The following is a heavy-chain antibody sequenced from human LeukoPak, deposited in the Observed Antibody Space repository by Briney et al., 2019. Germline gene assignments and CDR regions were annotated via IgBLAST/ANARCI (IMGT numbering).Heavy chain of an antibody. J-gene: IGHJ4*02. V-gene: IGHV4-4*07. CDR2: IYYSGST. CDR1: GGSITNYY. D-gene: IGHD3-9*01. CDR3: ARVTGMRYFDS. Sequence: PSETLSLTCTVSGGSITNYYWSWIRQSAGKGLEWIGRIYYSGSTNYNPSLKSRVTMSVDTSKNQFSLKLTSVTAADTAVYYCARVTGMRYFDSWGPGTLVTVSS.